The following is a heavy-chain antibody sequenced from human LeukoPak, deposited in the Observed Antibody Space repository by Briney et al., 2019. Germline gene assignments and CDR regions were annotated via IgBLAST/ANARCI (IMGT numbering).Heavy chain of an antibody. D-gene: IGHD2-2*01. CDR3: AREGSSTSCYDY. Sequence: RCLRLSCAASGFTFSSYGTHCVRQGPGKGLGWVAVIWYDGSNKHYADSVKGRFTISRDNSKNTLYLQMNSLRAEDTAVYYCAREGSSTSCYDYWGQGTLVTVSS. J-gene: IGHJ4*02. V-gene: IGHV3-33*01. CDR1: GFTFSSYG. CDR2: IWYDGSNK.